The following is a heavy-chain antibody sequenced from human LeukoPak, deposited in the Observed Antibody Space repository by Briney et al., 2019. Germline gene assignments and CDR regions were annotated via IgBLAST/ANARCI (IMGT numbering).Heavy chain of an antibody. V-gene: IGHV1-69*13. CDR1: GGTFSSYA. Sequence: ASVKVSCKASGGTFSSYAISWVRQAPGQGLEWMGGIIPIFGTANYAQKFQGRVTITADESTSTAHMELSSLRSEDTAVYYCARGYFDWSPPDYWGQGTLVTVSS. CDR2: IIPIFGTA. CDR3: ARGYFDWSPPDY. J-gene: IGHJ4*02. D-gene: IGHD3-9*01.